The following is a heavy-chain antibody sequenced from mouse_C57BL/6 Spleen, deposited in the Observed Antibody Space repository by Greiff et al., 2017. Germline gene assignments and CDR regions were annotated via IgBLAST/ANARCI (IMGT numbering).Heavy chain of an antibody. Sequence: DVKLVESGGGLVQPGGSMKLSCAASGFTFSDAWMDWVRQSPEKGLEWVAEIRNKANNHATYYAESVKGRFTISRDDSKSSVYLQMNSLRAADTGMYYFRSTMVTGWYFDVWGTGTTVTVSS. CDR2: IRNKANNHAT. CDR1: GFTFSDAW. V-gene: IGHV6-6*01. D-gene: IGHD2-2*01. CDR3: RSTMVTGWYFDV. J-gene: IGHJ1*03.